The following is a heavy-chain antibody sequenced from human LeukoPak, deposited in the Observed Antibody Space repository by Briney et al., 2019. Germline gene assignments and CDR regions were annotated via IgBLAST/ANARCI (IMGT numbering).Heavy chain of an antibody. CDR2: IWYDGSNK. D-gene: IGHD1-26*01. J-gene: IGHJ4*02. V-gene: IGHV3-33*01. CDR3: ARGYEVGVSFVY. Sequence: PGRSLRLSCAASGFTFSSYGMHGVRQAPGKGLDWVAVIWYDGSNKYYADSVKGRFTISRDNSKNPLYLQMKSLRAEDRVVYYCARGYEVGVSFVYWGQGTLGTVSS. CDR1: GFTFSSYG.